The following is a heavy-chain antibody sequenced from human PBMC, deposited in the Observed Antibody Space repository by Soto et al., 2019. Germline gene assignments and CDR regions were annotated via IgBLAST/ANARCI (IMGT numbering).Heavy chain of an antibody. V-gene: IGHV4-59*08. J-gene: IGHJ3*01. CDR3: AKRFSFNIAGAFSAFDV. D-gene: IGHD1-26*01. CDR1: GGSISSYY. CDR2: IYYSGST. Sequence: SETLSLTCTVSGGSISSYYWSWIRQPPGKGLEWIGYIYYSGSTNYYPSLKSRVTISVDTSKNQFSLKLNSMTAADTAIYYCAKRFSFNIAGAFSAFDVWGQGTMVTVSS.